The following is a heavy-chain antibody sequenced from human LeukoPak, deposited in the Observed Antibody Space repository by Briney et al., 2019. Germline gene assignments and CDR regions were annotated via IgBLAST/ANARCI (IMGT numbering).Heavy chain of an antibody. CDR3: ASAYYHYYFDY. CDR1: GFTFRSYW. Sequence: GGSLRLSCEASGFTFRSYWMHWVRHAPGKGLVWVSRINGDGSSTSYADSVKGRFTISRDNAKNTLYLQMNSLRAEDSAVYYCASAYYHYYFDYWGQGTLVTVSS. CDR2: INGDGSST. D-gene: IGHD3-16*01. J-gene: IGHJ4*02. V-gene: IGHV3-74*01.